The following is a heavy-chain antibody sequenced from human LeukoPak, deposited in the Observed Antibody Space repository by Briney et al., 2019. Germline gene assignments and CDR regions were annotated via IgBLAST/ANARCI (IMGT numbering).Heavy chain of an antibody. V-gene: IGHV3-21*01. CDR1: GFTFSSYS. CDR3: ATKPVAAAGLYYFDY. J-gene: IGHJ4*02. Sequence: GGSLRLSCAASGFTFSSYSMNWVRQAPGKGLEWVSSISSSSSNIYYADSVKGRFTISRDNAKNSLYLQMNSLRAEDTAVYYCATKPVAAAGLYYFDYWGQGTLVTVSS. D-gene: IGHD6-13*01. CDR2: ISSSSSNI.